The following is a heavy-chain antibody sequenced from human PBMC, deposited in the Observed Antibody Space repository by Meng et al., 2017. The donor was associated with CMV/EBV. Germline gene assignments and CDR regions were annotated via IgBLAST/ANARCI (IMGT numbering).Heavy chain of an antibody. D-gene: IGHD2-2*01. CDR1: EGTFSSYA. CDR2: IIPIFGTA. J-gene: IGHJ6*02. Sequence: SVKVSCKASEGTFSSYAISWVRQAPGQGLEWMGGIIPIFGTANYAQKFQGRVTITTDESTSTAYMELSSLRSEDTAVYYCARGQSRIVVPAASVDYYYGMDVWGQGTTVTVSS. V-gene: IGHV1-69*05. CDR3: ARGQSRIVVPAASVDYYYGMDV.